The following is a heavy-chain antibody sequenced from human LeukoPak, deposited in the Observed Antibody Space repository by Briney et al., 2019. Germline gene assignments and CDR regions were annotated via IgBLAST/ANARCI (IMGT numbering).Heavy chain of an antibody. J-gene: IGHJ5*02. CDR3: ARVYYYGSGSYYSYWFDP. CDR2: IYHSGST. CDR1: GGSISSGGYS. V-gene: IGHV4-30-2*01. Sequence: SETLSLTCAVSGGSISSGGYSWSWIRQPPGKGLEWIGYIYHSGSTYYNPSLKSRVTISVDRSKNQFSLKLSSVTAADTAVYYCARVYYYGSGSYYSYWFDPWGQGTLVTVSS. D-gene: IGHD3-10*01.